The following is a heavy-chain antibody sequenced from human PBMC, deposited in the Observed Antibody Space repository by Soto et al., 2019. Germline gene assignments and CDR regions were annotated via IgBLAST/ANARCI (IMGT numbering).Heavy chain of an antibody. V-gene: IGHV3-23*01. J-gene: IGHJ4*02. CDR2: ISGGGNDE. Sequence: EVQLLESGGGLVQPGGSLVLSCAASRFTFSSYAMSWVRQAPGKGLEWVSSISGGGNDEYYADSVKGRFTISRDNSQNTRYLQMSRLRADDTAVYDGARSLFLASTDTEPFDYWGQGALVTVSS. D-gene: IGHD3-3*02. CDR1: RFTFSSYA. CDR3: ARSLFLASTDTEPFDY.